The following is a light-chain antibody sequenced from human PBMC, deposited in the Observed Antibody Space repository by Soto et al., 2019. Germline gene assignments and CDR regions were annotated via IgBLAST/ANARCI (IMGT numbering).Light chain of an antibody. CDR2: WAS. CDR1: QSVLYSSSNKNS. V-gene: IGKV4-1*01. CDR3: QQYSSTPPT. Sequence: DIVMTQSPDSLAVSLGERAAINCKSSQSVLYSSSNKNSLAWYQQKPGQPPKLLIYWASTRESGVPARFSGSGSGTDFTLTISSLQAEDVAVYYCQQYSSTPPTFGQGTKLEIK. J-gene: IGKJ2*01.